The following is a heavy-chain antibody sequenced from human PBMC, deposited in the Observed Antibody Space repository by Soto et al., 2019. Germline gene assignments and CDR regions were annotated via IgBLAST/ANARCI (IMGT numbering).Heavy chain of an antibody. V-gene: IGHV1-18*01. CDR3: ARAPRRPCDNGGNSVMDS. J-gene: IGHJ3*02. CDR1: GFSFAMSG. CDR2: ISAYTGNT. Sequence: QGHLVQSGAGVKKPGASVKVSCKASGFSFAMSGFTWVRQAPGQGLEWMGGISAYTGNTNYAQKVQGRDTMTTDTTTSPEDMEMGGLGSDDTALYYCARAPRRPCDNGGNSVMDSWGPGTAVTVDS. D-gene: IGHD2-21*02.